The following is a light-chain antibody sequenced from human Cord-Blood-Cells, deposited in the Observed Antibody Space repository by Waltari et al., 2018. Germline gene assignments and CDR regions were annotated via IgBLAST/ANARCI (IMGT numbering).Light chain of an antibody. CDR2: WAS. CDR1: QSVLYSSNNKNY. J-gene: IGKJ1*01. V-gene: IGKV4-1*01. Sequence: DIVMTQSPDSLAVSLGERAPINCKSSQSVLYSSNNKNYLAWYQQKPGQPPKLIIYWASTRECGVPDLFSGSWSRDDSTLTISRQHADDVAVYYCQQYYSTRTFGQGTKVEIK. CDR3: QQYYSTRT.